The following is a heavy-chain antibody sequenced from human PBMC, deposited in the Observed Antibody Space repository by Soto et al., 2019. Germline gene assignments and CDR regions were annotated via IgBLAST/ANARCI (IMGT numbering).Heavy chain of an antibody. CDR3: AHGDTGINPGYDY. CDR1: GFAVRTSGVA. D-gene: IGHD1-26*01. Sequence: QITLKESGPTLVKHTQTLTLTCTFSGFAVRTSGVAVGWIRQPPGKALEWLALIYCDDDKRYSPSLKSRRTITIDASKHPVVLKMNIMDPVDTATYYCAHGDTGINPGYDYWGQGTLVTVSS. V-gene: IGHV2-5*02. J-gene: IGHJ4*02. CDR2: IYCDDDK.